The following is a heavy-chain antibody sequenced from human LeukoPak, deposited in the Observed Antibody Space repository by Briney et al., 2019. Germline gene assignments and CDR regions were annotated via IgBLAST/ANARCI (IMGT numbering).Heavy chain of an antibody. Sequence: GGSLRLSCAASGFTFSSYGMHWVRQAPGKGLEWVAFIRYDGSNKYYADSVKGRFTISRDNSKNTLYLQMNSLRAEDTAVYYCAKDGGYCSSTSCPGFDYYYYMDVWGKGTTVTVSS. CDR2: IRYDGSNK. V-gene: IGHV3-30*02. CDR1: GFTFSSYG. D-gene: IGHD2-2*01. CDR3: AKDGGYCSSTSCPGFDYYYYMDV. J-gene: IGHJ6*03.